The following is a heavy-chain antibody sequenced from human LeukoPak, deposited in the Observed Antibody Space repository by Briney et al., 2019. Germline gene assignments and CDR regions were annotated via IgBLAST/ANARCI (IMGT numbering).Heavy chain of an antibody. Sequence: PGRSLRLSCAASGFTFYDYAMHCVRQAPGKGLEWVSGISWNSGSIGYADSVKGRFTISRDNAKNSLYLQMNSLRAEDTALYYCAKDNYYDSSGYWGDAFDIWGQGTMVTVSS. CDR3: AKDNYYDSSGYWGDAFDI. V-gene: IGHV3-9*01. D-gene: IGHD3-22*01. CDR2: ISWNSGSI. J-gene: IGHJ3*02. CDR1: GFTFYDYA.